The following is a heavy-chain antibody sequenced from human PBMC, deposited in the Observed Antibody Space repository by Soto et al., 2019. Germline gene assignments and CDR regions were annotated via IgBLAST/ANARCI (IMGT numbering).Heavy chain of an antibody. CDR2: ISPNGQGI. CDR1: GFTLNNYG. Sequence: EVQLLESGGGLVQPGGSLRLSCAASGFTLNNYGMSWVRQAPGKGLEWVSAISPNGQGIYYAYSVKCRVIISKDNSKNTGFLHMASLTADDTAVYYCVKDRGDPRDYFHYWCQGTLVTVSS. D-gene: IGHD3-10*01. J-gene: IGHJ4*02. V-gene: IGHV3-23*01. CDR3: VKDRGDPRDYFHY.